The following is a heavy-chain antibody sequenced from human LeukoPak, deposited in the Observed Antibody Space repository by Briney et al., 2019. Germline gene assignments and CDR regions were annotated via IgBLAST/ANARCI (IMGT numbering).Heavy chain of an antibody. J-gene: IGHJ6*02. V-gene: IGHV3-7*03. CDR2: INHNGNVN. D-gene: IGHD3-16*01. Sequence: GGSLRLSCAASGFTFSSYWMNWARQAPGKGLEWVASINHNGNVNYYVDSVKGRFTISRNNAKNSLYLQMSNLRAEDTAVYFCARGGGLDVWGQGTTVTVSS. CDR3: ARGGGLDV. CDR1: GFTFSSYW.